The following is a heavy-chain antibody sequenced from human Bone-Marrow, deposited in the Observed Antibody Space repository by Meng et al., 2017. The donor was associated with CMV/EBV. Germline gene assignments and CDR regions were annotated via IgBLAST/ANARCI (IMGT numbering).Heavy chain of an antibody. D-gene: IGHD5-18*01. CDR2: IYYSGST. CDR3: ARHIRIQLWFGIGAFDI. Sequence: SETLSLTCTVSGGSISSGGYYWSWIRQHPGKGLEWIGYIYYSGSTYYNPSLKSRVTISVDTSKNQFSLKLSSVTAADTAVYYCARHIRIQLWFGIGAFDIWGQGTMVTVSS. CDR1: GGSISSGGYY. V-gene: IGHV4-39*01. J-gene: IGHJ3*02.